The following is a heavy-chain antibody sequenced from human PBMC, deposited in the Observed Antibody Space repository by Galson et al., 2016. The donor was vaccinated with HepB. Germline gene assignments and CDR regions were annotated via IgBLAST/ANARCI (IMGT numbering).Heavy chain of an antibody. J-gene: IGHJ4*02. V-gene: IGHV1-69*04. D-gene: IGHD3-3*01. Sequence: SVKVSCKASGGTFSNYAISWVRQAPGQELEWMGRIIPILGIANYPQKLQGRVTITANRSTSTAYMELASLRSEDTAVYYCATGDFGVIIPYFDYWGQGTLVTVSS. CDR1: GGTFSNYA. CDR3: ATGDFGVIIPYFDY. CDR2: IIPILGIA.